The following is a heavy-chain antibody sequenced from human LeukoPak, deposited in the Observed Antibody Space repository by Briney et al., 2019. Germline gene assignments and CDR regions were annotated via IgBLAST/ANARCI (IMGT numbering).Heavy chain of an antibody. CDR3: TTEGVKSASDI. CDR1: RYTFTAYF. Sequence: ASVKDSCKATRYTFTAYFMHWVRQAPCRGLEWMGWIKASSGDTHSAPNFQGSVTLTRDTSISTAYMEVSSLTPDDTAVYYCTTEGVKSASDIWGQGTKVTVSS. V-gene: IGHV1-2*02. J-gene: IGHJ3*02. CDR2: IKASSGDT. D-gene: IGHD3-10*01.